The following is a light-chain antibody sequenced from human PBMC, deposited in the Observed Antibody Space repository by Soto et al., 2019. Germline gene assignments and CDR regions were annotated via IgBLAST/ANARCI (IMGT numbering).Light chain of an antibody. J-gene: IGKJ4*01. CDR2: GAS. CDR1: QSVSSSY. CDR3: QQYGSSPKLT. V-gene: IGKV3-20*01. Sequence: EIVLTQSPGTLSLSPGERATLSCRASQSVSSSYLGWYQQKPGQAPRLLMYGASSRATGIPDRFSGSGSGTDFTLTISRLEPEDFAVYYGQQYGSSPKLTFGGGTKVDIK.